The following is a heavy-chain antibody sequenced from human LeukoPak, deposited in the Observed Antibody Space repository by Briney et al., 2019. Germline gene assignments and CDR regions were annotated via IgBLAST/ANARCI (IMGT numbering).Heavy chain of an antibody. V-gene: IGHV1-69*06. Sequence: ASVKVSCKASGYTFTSYGISWVRQAPGQGLEWMGGIIPIFGTANYAQKFQGRVTITADKSTSTAYMELSSLRSEDTAVYYCARRHSDTYYYYYYMDVWGKGTTVTVSS. D-gene: IGHD5-18*01. CDR3: ARRHSDTYYYYYYMDV. CDR2: IIPIFGTA. CDR1: GYTFTSYG. J-gene: IGHJ6*03.